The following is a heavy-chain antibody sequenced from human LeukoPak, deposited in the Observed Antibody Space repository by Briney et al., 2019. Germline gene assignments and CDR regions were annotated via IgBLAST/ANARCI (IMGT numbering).Heavy chain of an antibody. V-gene: IGHV3-48*04. J-gene: IGHJ4*02. CDR2: ISSSSSTI. CDR1: EFMFSSSG. D-gene: IGHD4-17*01. Sequence: GGSLRLSCAASEFMFSSSGMNWVRQAPGKGLEWVSYISSSSSTIYYADSVKGRFTISRDNAKNSLYLQMNSLRAEDTAVYYCARESKNGDLDYWGQGTLVTVSS. CDR3: ARESKNGDLDY.